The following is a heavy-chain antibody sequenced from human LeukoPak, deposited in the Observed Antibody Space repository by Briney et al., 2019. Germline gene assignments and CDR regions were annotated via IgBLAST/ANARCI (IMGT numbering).Heavy chain of an antibody. D-gene: IGHD3-9*01. CDR3: ARSRYFDWPFYYYYMDM. CDR1: GYTFTGYY. J-gene: IGHJ6*03. Sequence: ASVTVSCKASGYTFTGYYMHWVRQAPGQGLEWMGWINPNSGGTNYAQKFQGRVTMTRDTSISTAYMELSRLRSDDTAVYYCARSRYFDWPFYYYYMDMWGTGTTVTVSS. V-gene: IGHV1-2*02. CDR2: INPNSGGT.